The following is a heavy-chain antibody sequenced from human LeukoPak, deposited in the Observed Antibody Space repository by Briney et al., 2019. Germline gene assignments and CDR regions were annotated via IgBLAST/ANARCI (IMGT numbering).Heavy chain of an antibody. CDR3: AKCGGGDCYPGGAFDI. J-gene: IGHJ3*02. CDR1: GFTVSSNY. D-gene: IGHD2-21*02. Sequence: RTGGSLRLSCAASGFTVSSNYMSWVRQAPGKGLEWVSVIYSGGSTYYADSVKGRFTISRDNSKNTLYLQMNSLRAEDTAVYYCAKCGGGDCYPGGAFDIWGQGTMVTVSS. V-gene: IGHV3-53*01. CDR2: IYSGGST.